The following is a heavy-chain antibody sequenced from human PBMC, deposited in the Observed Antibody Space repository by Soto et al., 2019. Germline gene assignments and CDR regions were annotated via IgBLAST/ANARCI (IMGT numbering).Heavy chain of an antibody. Sequence: ASVKVSCKASGYTFTSYDINWVRQATGQGLEWMGWMNPNSGNTGYAQKFQGRVSMTRNTSISTAYMELSSLRSEDTAVYYCARGGGYCSSTSCYFSGLAGIDYWGQGTLVTVSS. CDR3: ARGGGYCSSTSCYFSGLAGIDY. J-gene: IGHJ4*02. CDR1: GYTFTSYD. V-gene: IGHV1-8*01. D-gene: IGHD2-2*01. CDR2: MNPNSGNT.